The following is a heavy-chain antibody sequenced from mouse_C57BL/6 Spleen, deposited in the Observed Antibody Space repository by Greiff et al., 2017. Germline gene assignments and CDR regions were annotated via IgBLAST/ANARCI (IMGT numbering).Heavy chain of an antibody. D-gene: IGHD1-1*01. J-gene: IGHJ3*01. CDR3: ARGGHYGSSPAWFAY. CDR2: ISPRSGNT. Sequence: QVQLQQSGAELARPGASVKLSCKASGYTFTSYGISWVKQRTGQGLEWIGEISPRSGNTYYNEKFKGKATLTADKSSSTAYMELRSLTSEDSAVYFCARGGHYGSSPAWFAYWGQGTLVTVSA. CDR1: GYTFTSYG. V-gene: IGHV1-81*01.